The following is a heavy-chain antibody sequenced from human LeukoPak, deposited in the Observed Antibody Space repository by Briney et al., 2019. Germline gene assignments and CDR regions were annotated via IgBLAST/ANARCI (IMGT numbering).Heavy chain of an antibody. J-gene: IGHJ4*02. CDR3: AKDVCRSGGTCYHSHPYFDG. Sequence: PGGSLRLSCAASGFTFSSYAMSWVRQAPGKGLEWVSGITGSGGSTSNYADSVKGRFTISRDNSKNTRYLQMNSLRAEDTAVYYCAKDVCRSGGTCYHSHPYFDGWGQGTLVTVSS. CDR2: ITGSGGST. D-gene: IGHD2-15*01. V-gene: IGHV3-23*01. CDR1: GFTFSSYA.